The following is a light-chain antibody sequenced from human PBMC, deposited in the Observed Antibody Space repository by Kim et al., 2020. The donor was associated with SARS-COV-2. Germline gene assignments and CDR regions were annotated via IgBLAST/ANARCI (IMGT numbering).Light chain of an antibody. J-gene: IGLJ3*02. CDR3: SAWDSSLTAWV. V-gene: IGLV10-54*01. Sequence: QAGLTQPPSVSKGLRQTATLTCTGTSNNVGNYGAAWLQQHLGHPPKLLSYRNNNRPSGIPERLSVSRSGNTTSLTITGLQPEDEAHYCCSAWDSSLTAWVLGVGTQLTVL. CDR1: SNNVGNYG. CDR2: RNN.